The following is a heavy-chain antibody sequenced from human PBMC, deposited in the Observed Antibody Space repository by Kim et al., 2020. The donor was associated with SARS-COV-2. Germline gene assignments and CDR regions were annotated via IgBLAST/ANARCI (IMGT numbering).Heavy chain of an antibody. CDR1: GFNFSSHV. CDR2: TSYYEKSK. Sequence: GGSLRLSCAASGFNFSSHVMHWVRQAPGKGLEWVAVTSYYEKSKFYADSVKGRFTISRDNSQNVLYLQMNSVRGEDTAVYYCAKESDSFDIWGQGTLVTVSS. J-gene: IGHJ3*02. CDR3: AKESDSFDI. V-gene: IGHV3-30*18.